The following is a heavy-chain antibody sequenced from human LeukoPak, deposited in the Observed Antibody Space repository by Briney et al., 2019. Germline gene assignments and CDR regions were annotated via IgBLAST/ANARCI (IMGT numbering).Heavy chain of an antibody. CDR2: FDPEDGET. CDR1: GYTLTELS. J-gene: IGHJ3*02. D-gene: IGHD2-8*01. Sequence: ASVKVSCKVSGYTLTELSMHWVRQAPGKGLEWMGGFDPEDGETIYAQKFQGRVTIIADKSTSTAYMELSSLRSEDTAVYYCARRYCTNGVCYHDRGAFDIWGQGTMVTVSS. V-gene: IGHV1-24*01. CDR3: ARRYCTNGVCYHDRGAFDI.